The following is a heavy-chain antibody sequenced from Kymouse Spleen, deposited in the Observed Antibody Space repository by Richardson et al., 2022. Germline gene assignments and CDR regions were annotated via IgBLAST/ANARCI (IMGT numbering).Heavy chain of an antibody. Sequence: QLQLQESGPGLVKPSETLSLTCTVSGGSISSSSYYWGWIRQPPGKGLEWIGSIYYSGSTYYNPSLKSRVTISVDTSKNQFSLKLSSVTAADTAVYYCARHYYYGSGSLPPMDVWGQGTTVTVSS. CDR1: GGSISSSSYY. D-gene: IGHD3-10*01. CDR3: ARHYYYGSGSLPPMDV. J-gene: IGHJ6*02. V-gene: IGHV4-39*01. CDR2: IYYSGST.